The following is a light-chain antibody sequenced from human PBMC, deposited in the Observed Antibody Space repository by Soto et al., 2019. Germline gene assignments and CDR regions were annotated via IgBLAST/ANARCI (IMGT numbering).Light chain of an antibody. CDR1: SSDIRDSNY. CDR3: GSKAGSDKHVV. CDR2: EVT. Sequence: QSVLTQPPSASGSPGQSVTLSCSGISSDIRDSNYVSWYQQHPGKAPKLVVSEVTKRPSGVPDRFSGSRSGTMAFLTISGLQTEDEADYYCGSKAGSDKHVVFGGGTQLTVL. J-gene: IGLJ7*01. V-gene: IGLV2-8*01.